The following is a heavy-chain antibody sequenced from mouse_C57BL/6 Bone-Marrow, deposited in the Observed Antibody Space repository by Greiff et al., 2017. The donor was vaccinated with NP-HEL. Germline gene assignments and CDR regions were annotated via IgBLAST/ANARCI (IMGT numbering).Heavy chain of an antibody. Sequence: LQESGAELARPGASVKLSCKASGYTFTSYGISWVKQRTGQGLEWIGEIYPRSGNTYYNEKFKGKDTLTADKSSSTAYMELRSLTSEDSAVYFCARSLIYYYGSSYRAYWGQGTLVTVSA. V-gene: IGHV1-81*01. CDR2: IYPRSGNT. CDR1: GYTFTSYG. J-gene: IGHJ3*01. D-gene: IGHD1-1*01. CDR3: ARSLIYYYGSSYRAY.